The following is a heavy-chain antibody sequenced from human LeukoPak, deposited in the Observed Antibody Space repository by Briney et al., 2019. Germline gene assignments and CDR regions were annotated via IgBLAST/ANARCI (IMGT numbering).Heavy chain of an antibody. V-gene: IGHV3-15*01. CDR1: GFTFSNAW. CDR3: TTECDYYDSSGYFTILVY. J-gene: IGHJ4*02. CDR2: IKSKTDGGIT. Sequence: GRSVRLSCAASGFTFSNAWMSWVRQAPGKGLEWVGWIKSKTDGGITDYAAPVKGRFTISRDDSKNTLYLQMHSLKTEGPAVYYCTTECDYYDSSGYFTILVYWGQAILVTVST. D-gene: IGHD3-22*01.